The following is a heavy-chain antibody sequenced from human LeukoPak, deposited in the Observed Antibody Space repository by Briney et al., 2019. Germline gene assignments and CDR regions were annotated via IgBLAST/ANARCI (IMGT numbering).Heavy chain of an antibody. D-gene: IGHD6-6*01. Sequence: ASVKVSCKASGGTFSSYAISWVRQAPGQGLEWMGGIIPIFGTANYAQKFQGRVTMTRDMSTSTVYMELSNLRSEDTAVYYCARDLGDSSSSNDYWGQGTLVTVSS. J-gene: IGHJ4*02. CDR1: GGTFSSYA. V-gene: IGHV1-69*05. CDR3: ARDLGDSSSSNDY. CDR2: IIPIFGTA.